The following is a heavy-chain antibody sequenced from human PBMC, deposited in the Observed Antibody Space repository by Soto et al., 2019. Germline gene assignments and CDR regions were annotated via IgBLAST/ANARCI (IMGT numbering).Heavy chain of an antibody. CDR1: GGSFSGYY. V-gene: IGHV4-34*01. D-gene: IGHD3-3*01. CDR3: ARRAGPFWSGYPYYFDY. Sequence: QVQLQQWGAGLLKPSETLSLTCAVYGGSFSGYYWSWIRQPPGKGLEWIGEINHSGSTNYTPSLKSRVTISVDTSKNPFSLKLSSVTAADTAVYYCARRAGPFWSGYPYYFDYWGQGTLVTVSS. CDR2: INHSGST. J-gene: IGHJ4*02.